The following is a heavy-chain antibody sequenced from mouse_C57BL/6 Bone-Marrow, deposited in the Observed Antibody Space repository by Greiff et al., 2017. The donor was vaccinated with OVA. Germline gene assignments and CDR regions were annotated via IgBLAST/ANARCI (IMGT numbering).Heavy chain of an antibody. Sequence: QVQLQQSRAELARPGASVKLSCKASGYTFTSYGISWVKRRTGQGLEWIGEIYPRSGNTYYNEKFKGKATLTADKSSSTAYMELRSLTSEDSAVYFCEWLLRYFDDWGTGTTVTVSS. V-gene: IGHV1-81*01. J-gene: IGHJ1*03. CDR1: GYTFTSYG. CDR2: IYPRSGNT. D-gene: IGHD2-3*01. CDR3: EWLLRYFDD.